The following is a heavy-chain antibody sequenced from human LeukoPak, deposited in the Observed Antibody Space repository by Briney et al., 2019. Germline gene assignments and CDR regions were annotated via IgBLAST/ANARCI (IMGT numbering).Heavy chain of an antibody. CDR2: INPNSGGT. Sequence: ASVKVSCKASGYTFTGYYLHWVRQAPGQGLEWVGWINPNSGGTKYAENFQGRVTMTRDTSISTAFMELSRLRSDDTAVYYCARGGGYSFSFFDPWGQGTLVTVSS. D-gene: IGHD2/OR15-2a*01. V-gene: IGHV1-2*02. CDR3: ARGGGYSFSFFDP. J-gene: IGHJ5*02. CDR1: GYTFTGYY.